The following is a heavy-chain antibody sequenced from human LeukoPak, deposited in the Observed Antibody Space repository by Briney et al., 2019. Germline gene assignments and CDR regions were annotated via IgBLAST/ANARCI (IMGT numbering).Heavy chain of an antibody. V-gene: IGHV1-18*01. J-gene: IGHJ3*02. Sequence: GASVKVSCKASGYTFTDYGITWVRQAPGQGLEWMGWISGYNGDTKYAQKFQGRVTMTTDTSTSTAYMEVRSLRSDDTAVYYCARWEPGRPDAFDIWGQGTMVTVSS. CDR2: ISGYNGDT. CDR3: ARWEPGRPDAFDI. CDR1: GYTFTDYG. D-gene: IGHD1-26*01.